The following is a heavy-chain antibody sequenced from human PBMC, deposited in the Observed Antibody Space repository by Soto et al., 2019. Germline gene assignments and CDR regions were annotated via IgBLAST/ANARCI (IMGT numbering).Heavy chain of an antibody. J-gene: IGHJ4*02. CDR3: ARVESGYSYGYGKYYFDY. CDR1: GGTFSSYA. D-gene: IGHD5-18*01. Sequence: GALVKVSCKASGGTFSSYAISWVRQAPGQGLEWMGGIIPIFGTANYAQKFQGRVTITADESTSTAYMELSSLRSEDTAVYYCARVESGYSYGYGKYYFDYWGQGTLVTVSS. V-gene: IGHV1-69*13. CDR2: IIPIFGTA.